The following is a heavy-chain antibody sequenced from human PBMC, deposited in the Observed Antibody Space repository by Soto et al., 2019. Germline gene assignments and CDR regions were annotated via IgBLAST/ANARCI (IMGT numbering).Heavy chain of an antibody. CDR3: ARAFYYYDSSGYYSDY. CDR1: GYTFTSYG. J-gene: IGHJ4*02. CDR2: IGAYNGNT. V-gene: IGHV1-18*01. D-gene: IGHD3-22*01. Sequence: ASVKVSCKASGYTFTSYGISWVRQAPGQGLEWMGWIGAYNGNTNYAQKLQGRVTMTTDTSTSTAYMELRSLRSDDTAVYYCARAFYYYDSSGYYSDYWGQGTLVTVSS.